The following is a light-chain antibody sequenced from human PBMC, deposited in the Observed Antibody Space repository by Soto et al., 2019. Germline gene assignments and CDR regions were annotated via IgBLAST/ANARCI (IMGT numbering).Light chain of an antibody. Sequence: ETVLTQSPGTLSLSPGERVTLSCRASQSVCSRCLAWYQQKPDQSPRLLIYGASSRATGIPDRFSGSGSGTDFTLTISRLEPEDFAVYYCQHYGTTPWTFGQGTKVGIE. J-gene: IGKJ1*01. CDR2: GAS. CDR1: QSVCSRC. V-gene: IGKV3-20*01. CDR3: QHYGTTPWT.